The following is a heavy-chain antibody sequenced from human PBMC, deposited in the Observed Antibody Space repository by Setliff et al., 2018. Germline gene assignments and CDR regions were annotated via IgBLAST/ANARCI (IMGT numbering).Heavy chain of an antibody. V-gene: IGHV4-61*02. Sequence: PSETLSLTCTVSGGSISSGSYYWSWIRQPAGKGLEWIGRIYTSGSTNYNPSLKSRVTISVDTSKNQFSLKLSSVTAADTAVYYCARGRGYSYGSTFHYYYGMDVWG. CDR1: GGSISSGSYY. D-gene: IGHD5-18*01. CDR2: IYTSGST. J-gene: IGHJ6*01. CDR3: ARGRGYSYGSTFHYYYGMDV.